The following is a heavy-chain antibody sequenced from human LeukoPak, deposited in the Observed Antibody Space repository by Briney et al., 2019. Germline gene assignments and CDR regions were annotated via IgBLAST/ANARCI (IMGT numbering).Heavy chain of an antibody. CDR1: GYTFTSYG. J-gene: IGHJ5*02. CDR3: AREHYYGSGSYYGFDP. D-gene: IGHD3-10*01. V-gene: IGHV1-18*01. CDR2: ISAYNGNT. Sequence: ASVKVSCKASGYTFTSYGISWVRQAPGQGLEWMGRISAYNGNTNYAQKLQGRVTMTTDTSTSTAYMELRSLRSDDTAVYYCAREHYYGSGSYYGFDPWGQGTLVTVSS.